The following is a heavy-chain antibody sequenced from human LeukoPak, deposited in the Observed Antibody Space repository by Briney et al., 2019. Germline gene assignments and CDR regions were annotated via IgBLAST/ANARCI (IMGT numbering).Heavy chain of an antibody. J-gene: IGHJ4*02. Sequence: GGSLRLSCAASGFTLSSFAMKWVRQAPGKGLEWVSGTGSTGVSTLYADSVKGRFTVSRDNSKNTLYLQMNSLRAEDTAVYYCARSGIVGATRVSGLDYWGQGTLVTVSS. D-gene: IGHD1-26*01. V-gene: IGHV3-23*01. CDR2: TGSTGVST. CDR1: GFTLSSFA. CDR3: ARSGIVGATRVSGLDY.